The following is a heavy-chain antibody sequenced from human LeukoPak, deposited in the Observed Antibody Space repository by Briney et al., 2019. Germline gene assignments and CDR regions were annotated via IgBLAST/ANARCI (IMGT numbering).Heavy chain of an antibody. CDR3: ARSPGKSWFDP. V-gene: IGHV4-34*01. CDR2: INHSGST. Sequence: GSLRLSCAASVFTFSNAWMTWVRQAPGKGLEWIGEINHSGSTNYNPSLKSRVTISVDTSKNQFSLKLSSVTAADTAVYYCARSPGKSWFDPWGQGTLVTVSS. CDR1: VFTFSNAW. J-gene: IGHJ5*02. D-gene: IGHD3-10*01.